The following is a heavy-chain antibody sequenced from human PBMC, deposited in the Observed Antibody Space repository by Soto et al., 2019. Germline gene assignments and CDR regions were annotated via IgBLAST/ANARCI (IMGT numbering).Heavy chain of an antibody. CDR2: IYWDDDK. CDR1: GFSLSSSGVG. Sequence: QITLKESGPTLVKPTQTLTLTCTFSGFSLSSSGVGVGWIRQPPGKAPEWLAPIYWDDDKPYSPSLKSRLIITKDTSKNQVVLTRTNMDPVDTATYYCAHRQAEAVAHTTYYSNGMDVWGHGTTVTVSS. J-gene: IGHJ6*02. D-gene: IGHD6-19*01. V-gene: IGHV2-5*02. CDR3: AHRQAEAVAHTTYYSNGMDV.